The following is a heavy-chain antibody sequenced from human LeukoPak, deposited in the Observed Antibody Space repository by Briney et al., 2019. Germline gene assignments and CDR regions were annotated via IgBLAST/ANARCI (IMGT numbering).Heavy chain of an antibody. CDR1: GYTFTGYY. CDR2: INPNSGGT. J-gene: IGHJ5*02. V-gene: IGHV1-2*02. CDR3: ARRDLAATGFGP. Sequence: ASVKVSCKASGYTFTGYYMHWVRQAPGQGLEWMGWINPNSGGTNYAQKFQGRVTMTRDTSISTAYMELSRLRSDDTAVYHCARRDLAATGFGPWGQGTLVTVSS. D-gene: IGHD5-12*01.